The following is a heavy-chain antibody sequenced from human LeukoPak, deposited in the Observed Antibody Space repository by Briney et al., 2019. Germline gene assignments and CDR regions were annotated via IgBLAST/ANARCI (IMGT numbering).Heavy chain of an antibody. CDR2: INPGNGNT. CDR3: ARDLGLFPLDY. CDR1: GYTFTSYA. V-gene: IGHV1-3*01. J-gene: IGHJ4*02. Sequence: GASVKVSCKASGYTFTSYAMHWVRQAPGQRLEWMGWINPGNGNTKYSQKFQGRVTITRDTSANTAYMELSSLRSEDTAVYYCARDLGLFPLDYWGQGTLVTVSS. D-gene: IGHD3-10*02.